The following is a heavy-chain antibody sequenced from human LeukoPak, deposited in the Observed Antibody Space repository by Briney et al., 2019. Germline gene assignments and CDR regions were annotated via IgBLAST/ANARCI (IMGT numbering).Heavy chain of an antibody. CDR3: AKFVVGELNWNWFDP. CDR1: GFTFSSYA. V-gene: IGHV3-23*01. Sequence: GGSLRLSCAASGFTFSSYAMSWVRQAPGKGLEWVSAISGSGGSTYYADSVKGRFTISRDNSKNTLYLQMNSLRAEDTAVYYRAKFVVGELNWNWFDPWGQGTLVTVSS. CDR2: ISGSGGST. D-gene: IGHD3-10*01. J-gene: IGHJ5*02.